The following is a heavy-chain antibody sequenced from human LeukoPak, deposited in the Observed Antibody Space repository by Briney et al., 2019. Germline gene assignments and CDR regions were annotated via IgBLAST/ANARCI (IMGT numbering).Heavy chain of an antibody. CDR3: ARDTKSRGLAPDYFDY. V-gene: IGHV3-23*01. Sequence: GGSLRLSRAASGFTFSIYAMTWVRQAPGKGLELVSTISASGDNTYYADSVKGRFTISRDNAKSSMYLQMNSLRAEDTAVYYCARDTKSRGLAPDYFDYWGQGTLVTVSS. CDR1: GFTFSIYA. J-gene: IGHJ4*02. D-gene: IGHD3-10*01. CDR2: ISASGDNT.